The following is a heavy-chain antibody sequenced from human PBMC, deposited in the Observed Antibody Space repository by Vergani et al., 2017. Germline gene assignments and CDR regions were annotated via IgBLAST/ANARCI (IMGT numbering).Heavy chain of an antibody. D-gene: IGHD5-18*01. V-gene: IGHV4-39*01. CDR1: GGSISSSSYY. Sequence: QLQLQESGPGLVKPSETLSLTCTVSGGSISSSSYYWGWIRQPPGKGLEWIGSIYYSGSTYYNPSLKSRVTISVDTSKNQFSLKLSSVTAADTAVYYCARGRGNGIRLYGYWGQGTLVTVSS. CDR3: ARGRGNGIRLYGY. J-gene: IGHJ4*02. CDR2: IYYSGST.